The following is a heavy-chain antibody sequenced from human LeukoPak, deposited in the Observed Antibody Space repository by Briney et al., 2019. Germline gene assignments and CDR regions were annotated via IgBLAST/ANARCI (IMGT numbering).Heavy chain of an antibody. CDR3: AGSYGGNAVGPFDI. CDR1: GGSFSGYH. D-gene: IGHD4-23*01. V-gene: IGHV4-34*01. CDR2: VSQSGGA. J-gene: IGHJ3*02. Sequence: SETLSLTCAVSGGSFSGYHCSWIRQTPGKGLEWIGEVSQSGGASYNPSLKSRVTISVETSKNHFSLKLSSVTAADTAMYYCAGSYGGNAVGPFDIWGQGTMDTVSS.